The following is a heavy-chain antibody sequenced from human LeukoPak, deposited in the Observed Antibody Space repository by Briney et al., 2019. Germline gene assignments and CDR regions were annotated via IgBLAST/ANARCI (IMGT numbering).Heavy chain of an antibody. J-gene: IGHJ4*02. CDR1: GFTFSSYG. CDR2: IWYDGSNK. Sequence: GRSLRLSCAASGFTFSSYGMHWVRQAPGKGLEWVAVIWYDGSNKYYADSVKGRFTISRDNSKNTLYLQMNSLRAEDTAVYYCARDRGSYWDGGNDYWGQGALVTVSS. D-gene: IGHD1-26*01. V-gene: IGHV3-33*01. CDR3: ARDRGSYWDGGNDY.